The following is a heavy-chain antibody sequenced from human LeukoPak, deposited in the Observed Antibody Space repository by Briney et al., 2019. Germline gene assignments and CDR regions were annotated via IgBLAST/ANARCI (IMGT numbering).Heavy chain of an antibody. CDR1: GGSISSGGYY. Sequence: SETLSLTCTVSGGSISSGGYYWSWIRQHPGKGLEWIGYIYYSGSTYYNPSLKSRVTISVDTSKNQFSLKLSSVTAADTAVYYCANRRRSYYGSGSYPRYWGQGTLVTASS. V-gene: IGHV4-31*03. CDR2: IYYSGST. D-gene: IGHD3-10*01. J-gene: IGHJ4*02. CDR3: ANRRRSYYGSGSYPRY.